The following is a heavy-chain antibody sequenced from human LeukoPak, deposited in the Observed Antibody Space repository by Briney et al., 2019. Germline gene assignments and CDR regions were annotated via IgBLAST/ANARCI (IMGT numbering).Heavy chain of an antibody. Sequence: PSETLSLTCTVSGGSISSSSYYWGWIRQPPGKGLEWIGSIYYSGSTYYNPSLKSRVTISVDTSKNQFSLKLSSVTAADTAVYYCARVQGYCSGGSCYVDWFDPWGQGTLVTVSS. V-gene: IGHV4-39*07. J-gene: IGHJ5*02. CDR2: IYYSGST. CDR3: ARVQGYCSGGSCYVDWFDP. D-gene: IGHD2-15*01. CDR1: GGSISSSSYY.